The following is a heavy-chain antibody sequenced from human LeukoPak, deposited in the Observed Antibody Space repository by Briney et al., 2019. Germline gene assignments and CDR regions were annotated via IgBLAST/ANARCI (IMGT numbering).Heavy chain of an antibody. Sequence: GGSLRLSCAASGFTFSSYAMSWVRQAPGKGLVWVSRINSDGSSTSYADSVKGRFTISRDNAKNTLYLQMNSLRAEDTAVYYCARLALQEVGATQTYYLDYWGQGTLVTVSS. D-gene: IGHD1-26*01. CDR3: ARLALQEVGATQTYYLDY. V-gene: IGHV3-74*01. CDR2: INSDGSST. J-gene: IGHJ4*02. CDR1: GFTFSSYA.